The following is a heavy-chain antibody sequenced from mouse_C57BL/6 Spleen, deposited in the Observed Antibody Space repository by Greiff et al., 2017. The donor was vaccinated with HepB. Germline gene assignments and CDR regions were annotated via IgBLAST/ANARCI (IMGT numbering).Heavy chain of an antibody. CDR2: IYPGDGDT. D-gene: IGHD1-1*01. CDR1: GYAFSSYW. Sequence: VQLQQSGAELVKPGASVKISCKASGYAFSSYWMNWVKQRPGKGLEWIGQIYPGDGDTNYNGKFKGKATLTADKSSSTAYMQLSSLTSEDSAVYFCARPYGSMGYYFDYWGQGTTLTVSS. J-gene: IGHJ2*01. CDR3: ARPYGSMGYYFDY. V-gene: IGHV1-80*01.